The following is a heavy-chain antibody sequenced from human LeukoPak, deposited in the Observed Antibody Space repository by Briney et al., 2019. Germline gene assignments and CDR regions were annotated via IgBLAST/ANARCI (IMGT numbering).Heavy chain of an antibody. CDR1: GYTFTSYG. Sequence: ASVKVSCKASGYTFTSYGISWVRQAPGQGLEWMGWISAYNGNTNYAQKLQGRVTMTTDTSTSTAYMELRSLRSDDTAVYYCARDADTALFPIYYYYGIDVWGQGTTVTVSS. CDR2: ISAYNGNT. J-gene: IGHJ6*02. V-gene: IGHV1-18*01. D-gene: IGHD5-18*01. CDR3: ARDADTALFPIYYYYGIDV.